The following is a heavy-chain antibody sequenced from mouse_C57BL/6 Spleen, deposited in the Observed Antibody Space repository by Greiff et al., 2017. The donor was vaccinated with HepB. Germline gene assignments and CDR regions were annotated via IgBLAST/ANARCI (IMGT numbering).Heavy chain of an antibody. D-gene: IGHD1-1*01. CDR3: ASPNPFITTVVATPWYFDV. CDR2: IYPGDGDT. V-gene: IGHV1-80*01. CDR1: GYAFSSYW. J-gene: IGHJ1*03. Sequence: QVQLQQSGAELVKPGASVKISCKASGYAFSSYWMNWVKQRPGKGLEWIGQIYPGDGDTNYNGKFKGKATLTADKSSSTAYMQLSSLTSEDSAVYFCASPNPFITTVVATPWYFDVWGTGTTVTVSS.